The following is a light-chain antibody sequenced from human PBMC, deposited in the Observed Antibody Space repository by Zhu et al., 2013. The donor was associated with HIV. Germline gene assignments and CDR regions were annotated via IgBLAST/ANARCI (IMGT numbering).Light chain of an antibody. J-gene: IGKJ3*01. CDR1: QGIKTA. Sequence: AVQLTQSPSSLSASVGDRVTITCRASQGIKTALAWYQQKAGQVPKLLIYDASTLESGVPSRFSGSGSGTDFTLAISSLQPEDSATYYCQQFSHYAFTFGLGPKWISN. V-gene: IGKV1D-13*01. CDR3: QQFSHYAFT. CDR2: DAS.